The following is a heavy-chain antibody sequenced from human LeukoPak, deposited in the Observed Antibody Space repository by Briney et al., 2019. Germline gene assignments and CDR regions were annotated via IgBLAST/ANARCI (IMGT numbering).Heavy chain of an antibody. CDR2: ISGSGSDT. J-gene: IGHJ4*02. CDR3: AKDLGGEGGSGFPGY. D-gene: IGHD3-10*01. V-gene: IGHV3-23*01. CDR1: GFTFSSNA. Sequence: PGGSLRLSCAASGFTFSSNAMSWVRQVPGKGLEWISAISGSGSDTYYADSVKGRFTISRDNSKSTLYLQMNSLRAEDTALYYCAKDLGGEGGSGFPGYWGQGPLVTVS.